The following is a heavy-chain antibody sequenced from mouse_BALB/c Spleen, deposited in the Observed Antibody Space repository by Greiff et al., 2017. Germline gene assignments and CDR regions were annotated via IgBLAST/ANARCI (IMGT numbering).Heavy chain of an antibody. CDR1: GFTFSDYY. CDR3: ARGGYDVRFAY. D-gene: IGHD2-14*01. Sequence: EVHLVESGGGLVKPGGSLKLSCAASGFTFSDYYMYWVRQTPEKRLEWVATISDGGSYTYYPDSVKGRFTISRDNAKNNLYLQMSSLKSEDTAMYYCARGGYDVRFAYWGQGTLVTVSA. J-gene: IGHJ3*01. V-gene: IGHV5-4*02. CDR2: ISDGGSYT.